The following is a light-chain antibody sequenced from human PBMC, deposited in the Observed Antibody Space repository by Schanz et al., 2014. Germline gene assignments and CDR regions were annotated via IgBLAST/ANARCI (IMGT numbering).Light chain of an antibody. V-gene: IGLV2-11*01. Sequence: QSVLTQPRSVSGSPGQSVTISCTGTSSDVGGYNYVSWYQQHPGKAPKLMIYDVSKRPSGVSNRFSGSKSGNTASLTISGLQAEDEADYYCSSYTSSSTPVFGGGTKLTVL. CDR3: SSYTSSSTPV. CDR2: DVS. CDR1: SSDVGGYNY. J-gene: IGLJ2*01.